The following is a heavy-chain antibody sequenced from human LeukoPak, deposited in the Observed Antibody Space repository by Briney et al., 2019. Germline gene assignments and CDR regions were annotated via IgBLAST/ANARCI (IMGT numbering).Heavy chain of an antibody. D-gene: IGHD4-17*01. CDR2: INPNSGGT. V-gene: IGHV1-2*02. J-gene: IGHJ4*02. CDR3: AREKNGDYLFNY. CDR1: GHTLSDLT. Sequence: ASVKVSCKVSGHTLSDLTMHWVRQAPGQGLEWMGWINPNSGGTNYAQKFQGRVTMTRDTSISTAYMELSRLRSDDTAVYYCAREKNGDYLFNYWGQGTLVTVSS.